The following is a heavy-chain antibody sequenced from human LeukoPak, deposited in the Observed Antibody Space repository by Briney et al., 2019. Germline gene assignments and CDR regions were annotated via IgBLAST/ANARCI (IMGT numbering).Heavy chain of an antibody. J-gene: IGHJ5*02. Sequence: SETLSLTCTVSGASISTYYWCWIRQPAGEGLEWIGHIYTSGSTDYNPSLKSRVTISVDKSKNQLSLKLSSVTAADTAVYYCEREVVPGVISTVRFDPWGQGTLVTVSS. D-gene: IGHD2-2*01. CDR3: EREVVPGVISTVRFDP. CDR2: IYTSGST. CDR1: GASISTYY. V-gene: IGHV4-4*07.